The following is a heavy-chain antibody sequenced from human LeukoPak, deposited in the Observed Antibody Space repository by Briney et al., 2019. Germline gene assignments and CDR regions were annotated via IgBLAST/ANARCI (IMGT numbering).Heavy chain of an antibody. Sequence: KTSETLSLTCTVSGGSISSYYWSWIRQPPGKGLEWIGYIYYSGSTNYNPSLKSRVTISVDTSKDQFSLKLSSVTAADTAVYYCAREGDSGSYDLGYWGQGTLVTVSS. CDR1: GGSISSYY. V-gene: IGHV4-59*01. CDR3: AREGDSGSYDLGY. J-gene: IGHJ4*02. CDR2: IYYSGST. D-gene: IGHD1-26*01.